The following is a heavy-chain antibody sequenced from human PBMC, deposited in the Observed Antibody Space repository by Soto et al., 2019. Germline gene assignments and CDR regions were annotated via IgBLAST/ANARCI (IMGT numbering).Heavy chain of an antibody. CDR2: ISYDGSNK. D-gene: IGHD6-19*01. CDR3: ARFPRPNHIAVAGTPPSWSYYFDY. J-gene: IGHJ4*02. V-gene: IGHV3-30-3*01. Sequence: GGSLRLSCAASGFTFSSYAMHWVRQAPGKGLEWVAVISYDGSNKYYADSVKGRFTISRDNSKNTLYLQMNSLRAEDTAVYYCARFPRPNHIAVAGTPPSWSYYFDYWGQGTLVTVSS. CDR1: GFTFSSYA.